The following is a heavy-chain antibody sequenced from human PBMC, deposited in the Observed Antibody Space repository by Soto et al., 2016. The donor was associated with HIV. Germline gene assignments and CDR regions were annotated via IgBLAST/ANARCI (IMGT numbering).Heavy chain of an antibody. CDR3: AKDLRMTMVQGFIDALDF. V-gene: IGHV3-23*01. D-gene: IGHD3-10*01. J-gene: IGHJ3*01. CDR1: GFTFGNYA. Sequence: EVNLLESGGGLVQPGGSLKLSCGASGFTFGNYAMSWVRQAPGKGLEWVSGISDSGGSTYYADSVKGRFTISRDNSKNTLYLQMNSLRAEDTAVYYCAKDLRMTMVQGFIDALDFWGQGTMVTVSS. CDR2: ISDSGGST.